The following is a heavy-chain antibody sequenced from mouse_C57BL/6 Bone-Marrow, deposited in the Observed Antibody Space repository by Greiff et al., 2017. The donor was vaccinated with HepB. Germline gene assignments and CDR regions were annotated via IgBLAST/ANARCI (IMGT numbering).Heavy chain of an antibody. V-gene: IGHV1-55*01. D-gene: IGHD1-1*01. J-gene: IGHJ1*03. CDR2: IYPGSGST. CDR3: VLYYYGSSSWYFDV. CDR1: GYTFTSYW. Sequence: QQSGAELVKPGASVKMSCKASGYTFTSYWITWVKQRPGQGLEWIGDIYPGSGSTNYNEKFKSKATLTVDTSSSTAYMQLSSLTSEDSAVYYCVLYYYGSSSWYFDVWGTGTTVTVSS.